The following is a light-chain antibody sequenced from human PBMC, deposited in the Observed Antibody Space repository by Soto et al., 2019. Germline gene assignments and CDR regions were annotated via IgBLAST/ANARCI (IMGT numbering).Light chain of an antibody. Sequence: DIQMTQFPSALSAYVGDRVTITCRASQNVNNWLAWYQHKPGKAPQLLIYDASVLETGVPSRFSGSGSGTEFTLAISGLQSDDFATYYCQQYNTYWTFGPGTKVDIK. CDR3: QQYNTYWT. CDR2: DAS. CDR1: QNVNNW. V-gene: IGKV1-5*01. J-gene: IGKJ1*01.